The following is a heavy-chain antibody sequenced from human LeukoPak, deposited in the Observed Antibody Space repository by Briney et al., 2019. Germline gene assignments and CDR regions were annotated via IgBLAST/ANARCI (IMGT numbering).Heavy chain of an antibody. CDR3: ARDSSAAGRPDY. CDR2: IYYSGST. V-gene: IGHV4-39*07. Sequence: SETLSLTCTVSGGFISSSSYYWGWIRQPPGKGLEWIGSIYYSGSTYYNPSLKSRVTISVDTSKNQFSLKLSSVTAADTAVYYCARDSSAAGRPDYWGQGTLVTVSS. CDR1: GGFISSSSYY. J-gene: IGHJ4*02. D-gene: IGHD6-13*01.